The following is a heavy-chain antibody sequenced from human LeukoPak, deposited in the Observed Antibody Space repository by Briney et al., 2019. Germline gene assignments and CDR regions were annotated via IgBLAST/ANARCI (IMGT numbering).Heavy chain of an antibody. V-gene: IGHV1-2*02. D-gene: IGHD6-13*01. CDR3: ARDRQQLVRRGYWFDP. Sequence: VKVPCKASGYTFTGYYMHWVRQAPAKGLEGMGWINPNSVGTNYAQTFQGRVTMTRDTSTSTAYMELSRLRSDATAVYYCARDRQQLVRRGYWFDPWGEGTLVTVSS. CDR2: INPNSVGT. J-gene: IGHJ5*02. CDR1: GYTFTGYY.